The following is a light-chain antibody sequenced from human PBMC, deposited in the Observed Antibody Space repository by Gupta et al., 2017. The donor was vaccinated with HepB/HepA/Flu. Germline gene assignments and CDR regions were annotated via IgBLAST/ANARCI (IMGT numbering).Light chain of an antibody. CDR2: AAS. CDR3: QQSYSTPYT. Sequence: DIQMTQSPSSLSASVGDRVTITCRASQSISSYLNWYQQKPGKAPKLLIYAASSLQSGVPSRFSGSGSGTXFTLTIXSLQPEDFATYYCQQSYSTPYTFGXGTKPEIK. CDR1: QSISSY. J-gene: IGKJ2*01. V-gene: IGKV1-39*01.